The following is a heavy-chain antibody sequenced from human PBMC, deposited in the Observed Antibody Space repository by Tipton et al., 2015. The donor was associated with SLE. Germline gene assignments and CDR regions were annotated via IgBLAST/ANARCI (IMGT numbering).Heavy chain of an antibody. V-gene: IGHV1-46*01. CDR1: GYTFSDYY. CDR2: IITSEGRT. J-gene: IGHJ4*02. Sequence: QVQLVQSGAEVKKPGASMKVSCKTSGYTFSDYYIHWMRQAPGQGLEWIGIIITSEGRTNYAQKFWGRVSMTRDMSTSTIYMELDSPTSDDTAVYYCVRELVGGHSDYWGQGTLVTVSS. D-gene: IGHD3-16*01. CDR3: VRELVGGHSDY.